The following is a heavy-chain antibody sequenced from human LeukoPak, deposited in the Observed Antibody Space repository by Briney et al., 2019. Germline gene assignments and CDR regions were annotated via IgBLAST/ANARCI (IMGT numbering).Heavy chain of an antibody. CDR2: IYYSGST. Sequence: GSLILSCAASGFSLSSHSMNWVRQAPGKGLEWIGYIYYSGSTNYNPSLKSRVTISVDTSKNQFSLKLSSVTAADTAVYYCARGDHYYGSGSLDYWGQGTLVTVSS. V-gene: IGHV4-59*11. D-gene: IGHD3-10*01. CDR3: ARGDHYYGSGSLDY. CDR1: GFSLSSHS. J-gene: IGHJ4*02.